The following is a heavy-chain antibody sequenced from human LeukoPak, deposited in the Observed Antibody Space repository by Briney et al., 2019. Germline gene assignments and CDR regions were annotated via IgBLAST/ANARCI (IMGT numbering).Heavy chain of an antibody. CDR2: IYHSGST. J-gene: IGHJ4*02. Sequence: SETLSLTCTVSGYSISSGYYWGWIRQPPGKGLEWIGSIYHSGSTYYNPSLKSRVTISVDTSKNQFSLKLSSVTAADTAVYYCARDFQFSDYFDYWGQGTLVTVSS. CDR3: ARDFQFSDYFDY. V-gene: IGHV4-38-2*02. CDR1: GYSISSGYY.